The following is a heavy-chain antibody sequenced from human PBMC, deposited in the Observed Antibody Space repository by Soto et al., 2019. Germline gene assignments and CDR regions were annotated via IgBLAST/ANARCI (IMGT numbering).Heavy chain of an antibody. CDR2: ISSSSSTI. D-gene: IGHD3-3*01. V-gene: IGHV3-48*01. J-gene: IGHJ3*02. CDR1: GFTFSSYS. CDR3: ARIGGDFWSGYYSFRAPVTEI. Sequence: GGSLRLSCAASGFTFSSYSMNWVRQAPGKGLEWVSYISSSSSTIYYADSVKGRFTISRDNAKNSLYLQMNSLRAEDTAVYYCARIGGDFWSGYYSFRAPVTEIWGQGTMVTVSS.